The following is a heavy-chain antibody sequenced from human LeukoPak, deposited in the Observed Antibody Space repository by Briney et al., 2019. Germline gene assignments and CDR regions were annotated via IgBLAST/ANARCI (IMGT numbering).Heavy chain of an antibody. Sequence: GASVKVCCEASGYTCTSYGIRWVRQAPGQGHEWMGWISAYNGNTNYARKLQGRVTMTTDTYKSKAYMELRSLRSDDTAVYYCAREDWYSSGWYGYWGQGTLVTVSS. CDR1: GYTCTSYG. CDR2: ISAYNGNT. V-gene: IGHV1-18*01. J-gene: IGHJ4*02. D-gene: IGHD6-19*01. CDR3: AREDWYSSGWYGY.